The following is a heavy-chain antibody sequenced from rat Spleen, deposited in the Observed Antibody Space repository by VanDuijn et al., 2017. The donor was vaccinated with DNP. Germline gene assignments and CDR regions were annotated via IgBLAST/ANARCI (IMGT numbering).Heavy chain of an antibody. CDR3: ARGDA. J-gene: IGHJ4*01. CDR1: GFTFSDYN. Sequence: EVQLVESGGGLVQPGRSLKLSCVDSGFTFSDYNMAWVRQAPKKGLEWVATISYDGGSTDYRDSVKGRFTISRDNAKSTLYLQMDSLRSEDTATYYCARGDAWGQGTSVTVSS. V-gene: IGHV5-7*01. CDR2: ISYDGGST.